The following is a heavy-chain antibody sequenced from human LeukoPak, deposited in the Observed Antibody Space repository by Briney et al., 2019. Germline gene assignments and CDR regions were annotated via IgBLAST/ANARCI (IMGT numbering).Heavy chain of an antibody. J-gene: IGHJ4*02. CDR2: INPNSGDT. CDR3: AREITGMIGPTDY. Sequence: ASVKVSCKASGYTFSGYYVHWVRQAPGQGLQWMGWINPNSGDTNYAQKFQGRVTMTRDTSISTAYMELSRLTSDDTAVYYCAREITGMIGPTDYWGQETLVTVSS. CDR1: GYTFSGYY. D-gene: IGHD1-20*01. V-gene: IGHV1-2*02.